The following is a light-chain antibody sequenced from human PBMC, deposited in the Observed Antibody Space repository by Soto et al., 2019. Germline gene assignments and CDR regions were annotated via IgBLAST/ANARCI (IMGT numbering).Light chain of an antibody. CDR1: QSVSSN. CDR2: GAS. J-gene: IGKJ1*01. V-gene: IGKV3-15*01. Sequence: EIVMTQSPATLSVSPGERATLSCRASQSVSSNLAWYQQKPGQAPRLLIYGASTRATGIPARFSGSGSGTDFTLTISSLQSEDFAVYYCQHERTFGQGTKVDIK. CDR3: QHERT.